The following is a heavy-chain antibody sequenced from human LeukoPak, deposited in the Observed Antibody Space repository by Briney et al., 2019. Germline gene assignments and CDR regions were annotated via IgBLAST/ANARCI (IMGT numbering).Heavy chain of an antibody. D-gene: IGHD1-26*01. V-gene: IGHV3-30*18. CDR1: GFTFGSYG. Sequence: GGSLRLSCAASGFTFGSYGMHWVRQAPGKGLEWVAVISYDGSDKYYPDSVKGRFTISRDDSKNTLYLQMNSLRAEDTAVYYCAKDFRWELRGETYYLDYLGQGTLVTVSS. CDR3: AKDFRWELRGETYYLDY. J-gene: IGHJ4*02. CDR2: ISYDGSDK.